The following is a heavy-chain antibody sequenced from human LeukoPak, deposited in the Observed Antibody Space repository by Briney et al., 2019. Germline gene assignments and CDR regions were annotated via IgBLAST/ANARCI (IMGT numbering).Heavy chain of an antibody. CDR1: GYTLTELS. J-gene: IGHJ6*02. Sequence: ASVTVSCKVSGYTLTELSMHWVRQAPGKGLEWMGGFDPEDGETIYAQKFQGRVTMTEDTSTDTAYMELSSLRSEDTAVYYCATTRAAAGTAHYYYYGMDVWGQGTTVTVSS. CDR3: ATTRAAAGTAHYYYYGMDV. V-gene: IGHV1-24*01. D-gene: IGHD6-13*01. CDR2: FDPEDGET.